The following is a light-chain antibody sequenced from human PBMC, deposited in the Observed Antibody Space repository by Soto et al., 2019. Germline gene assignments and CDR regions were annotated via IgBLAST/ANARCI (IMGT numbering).Light chain of an antibody. CDR1: RSVSSY. V-gene: IGKV3-11*01. J-gene: IGKJ5*01. Sequence: EIVLTQSPGTLSLSPGERATLSCRASRSVSSYLAWYQQKPGQAPRLLIHDASSRATGIPARFSGSGSGTDFALTISSLEPEDSAVYYCQQRSNWPSITFGQGTRLEIK. CDR3: QQRSNWPSIT. CDR2: DAS.